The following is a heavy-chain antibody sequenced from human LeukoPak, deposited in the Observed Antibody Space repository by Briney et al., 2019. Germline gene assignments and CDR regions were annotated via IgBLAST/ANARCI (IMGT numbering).Heavy chain of an antibody. CDR2: IYHSGTT. J-gene: IGHJ4*02. CDR1: GGSFSSDVYS. V-gene: IGHV4-30-2*01. Sequence: PSETLSLTCAVSGGSFSSDVYSWNRIRQPPGNGLEWIGYIYHSGTTYYNPSLKSRVTISVARSKNQFSLNLSSVTAADTAVYYCARGALGGSPTFDYWGQGTLVTVSS. CDR3: ARGALGGSPTFDY. D-gene: IGHD2-15*01.